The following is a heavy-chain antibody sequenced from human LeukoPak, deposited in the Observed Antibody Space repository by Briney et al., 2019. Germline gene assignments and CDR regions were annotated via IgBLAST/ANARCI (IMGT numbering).Heavy chain of an antibody. Sequence: SVKVSCKASGGTFSSYAISWVRQAPGQGLEWMGGIIPIFGTANYAQKFQGRVTITADESTSTAYMELSSLRSEDTAVYYCARNGQPRGGEFDYWGQGTLVTVSS. V-gene: IGHV1-69*01. D-gene: IGHD2-8*01. J-gene: IGHJ4*02. CDR1: GGTFSSYA. CDR3: ARNGQPRGGEFDY. CDR2: IIPIFGTA.